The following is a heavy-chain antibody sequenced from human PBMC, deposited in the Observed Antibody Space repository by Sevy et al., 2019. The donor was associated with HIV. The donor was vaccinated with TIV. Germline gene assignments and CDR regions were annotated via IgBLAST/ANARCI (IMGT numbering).Heavy chain of an antibody. CDR3: AREGGDYDILTGYSPRYGMDV. CDR1: GGSFSGYF. V-gene: IGHV4-34*01. CDR2: INHSGCT. D-gene: IGHD3-9*01. Sequence: SETLSLTCVVSGGSFSGYFWSWIRQPPGKGLEWIGEINHSGCTNYNPSLKGRVTISVDTSKNQFSLKLSSVTAADTAVYYCAREGGDYDILTGYSPRYGMDVWGQGTTVTVSS. J-gene: IGHJ6*02.